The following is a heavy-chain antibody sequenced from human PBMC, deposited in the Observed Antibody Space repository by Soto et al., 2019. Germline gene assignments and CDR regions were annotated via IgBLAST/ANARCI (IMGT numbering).Heavy chain of an antibody. CDR2: IYRSGTT. Sequence: SETLSLTCVVSNFSISSGYYWGWIRESPGKGLEWIASIYRSGTTSYNPSLKSRVTISVDPSKNQFSLMLTAVTAADTAVYYCARTHSGSYYSVFNYWGRGSLVTVSS. CDR1: NFSISSGYY. J-gene: IGHJ4*02. V-gene: IGHV4-38-2*01. CDR3: ARTHSGSYYSVFNY. D-gene: IGHD1-26*01.